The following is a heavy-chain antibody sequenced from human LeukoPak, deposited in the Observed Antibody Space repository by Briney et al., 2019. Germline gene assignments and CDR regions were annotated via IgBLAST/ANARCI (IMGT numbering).Heavy chain of an antibody. J-gene: IGHJ3*02. CDR3: AKDLWGATYSAFDI. D-gene: IGHD1-26*01. V-gene: IGHV3-30*04. Sequence: GRSLRLSCAASGFTFSSYVMHWVRQAPGKGLEWVAIISYDGSNEYYADSVKGRFTISRDNSKNTLYLQMNSLRAEDTAVYYCAKDLWGATYSAFDIWGQGTMVTVSS. CDR1: GFTFSSYV. CDR2: ISYDGSNE.